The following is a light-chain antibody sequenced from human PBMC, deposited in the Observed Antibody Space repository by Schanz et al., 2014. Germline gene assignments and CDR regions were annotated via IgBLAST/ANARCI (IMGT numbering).Light chain of an antibody. CDR3: QQYYSLPLT. CDR2: WAS. V-gene: IGKV4-1*01. CDR1: QSVLYTSNSKNY. Sequence: DIVMTQSPDSLPVSLGERATINCKSSQSVLYTSNSKNYLAWYQHKPGQPPKLLISWASTRESGVPDRFTGSGSVSDFTLIISSLPAEDVAVYYCQQYYSLPLTFGGGTKVEIK. J-gene: IGKJ4*01.